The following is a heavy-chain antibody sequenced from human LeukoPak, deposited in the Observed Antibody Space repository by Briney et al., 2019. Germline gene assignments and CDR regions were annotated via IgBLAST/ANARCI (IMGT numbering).Heavy chain of an antibody. CDR1: GGSISSYY. CDR3: ARRSVRELRYYYCYMDV. V-gene: IGHV4-59*01. Sequence: SETLSLTCTVSGGSISSYYWSWIRQPRGKGLEWIGYIYYSGSTNYNPSLKSRVTISVDTSKNQFSLKLSSVTAADTAVYYCARRSVRELRYYYCYMDVWGKGTTVPVSS. D-gene: IGHD1-26*01. CDR2: IYYSGST. J-gene: IGHJ6*03.